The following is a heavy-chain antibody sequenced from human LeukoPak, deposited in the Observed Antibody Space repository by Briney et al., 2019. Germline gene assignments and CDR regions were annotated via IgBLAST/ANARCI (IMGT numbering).Heavy chain of an antibody. CDR2: IYYSGST. CDR1: GGSISSSSYY. J-gene: IGHJ4*02. V-gene: IGHV4-39*01. CDR3: ARLGGGSSWYADY. Sequence: SETLSLTCTVSGGSISSSSYYWGWIRQPPGKGLESIGSIYYSGSTYYNPSLKSRVTISVDTSKNQFSLKLSSVTAADTAVYYCARLGGGSSWYADYWGQGTLVTVSS. D-gene: IGHD6-13*01.